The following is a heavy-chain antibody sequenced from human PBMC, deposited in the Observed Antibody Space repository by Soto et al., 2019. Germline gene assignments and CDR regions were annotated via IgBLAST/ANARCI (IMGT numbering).Heavy chain of an antibody. D-gene: IGHD3-10*01. J-gene: IGHJ5*02. CDR1: GHLFNNHW. V-gene: IGHV5-51*01. CDR3: ARGYFDSGHGYDL. Sequence: GESRKISCKGPGHLFNNHWIGWVRQTPGKGLEWMGLIFTRDSETKTSPSFQGHVSFSVDNSINTVYLQWTSLKTTDTGIYFCARGYFDSGHGYDLWGQGTLVTGSS. CDR2: IFTRDSET.